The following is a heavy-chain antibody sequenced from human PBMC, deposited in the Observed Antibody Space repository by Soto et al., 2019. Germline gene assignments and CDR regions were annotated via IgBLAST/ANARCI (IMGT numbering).Heavy chain of an antibody. CDR1: GYTFTNSG. D-gene: IGHD2-21*02. V-gene: IGHV1-18*01. CDR2: ISTDNGNT. Sequence: GASVKVSCKASGYTFTNSGISWVRQAPCQGLEWMGWISTDNGNTNYAQHLQGRVSMTTDTSTSTAYMELSSLRSEDTAVYYCARSIVVVTALDYWGQGTLVTVSS. CDR3: ARSIVVVTALDY. J-gene: IGHJ4*02.